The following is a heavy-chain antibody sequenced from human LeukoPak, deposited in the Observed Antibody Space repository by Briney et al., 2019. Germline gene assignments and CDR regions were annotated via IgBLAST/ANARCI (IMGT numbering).Heavy chain of an antibody. D-gene: IGHD5-18*01. Sequence: ASVKVSCKASGGTFSSYAISWVRQAPGQGLEWMGGIIPIFGTANYAQKFQGRVTITTDESTSTAYMELSSLRSEDTAVYYCARMGSRGYTYYYYMDVWGKGTTVTVSS. CDR3: ARMGSRGYTYYYYMDV. J-gene: IGHJ6*03. CDR1: GGTFSSYA. V-gene: IGHV1-69*05. CDR2: IIPIFGTA.